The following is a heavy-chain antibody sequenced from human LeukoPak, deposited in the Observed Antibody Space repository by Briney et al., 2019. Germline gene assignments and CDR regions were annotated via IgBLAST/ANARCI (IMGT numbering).Heavy chain of an antibody. CDR2: ISSDGSTI. CDR3: AKGQGTMGWLFFQH. J-gene: IGHJ1*01. V-gene: IGHV3-48*03. CDR1: GFTFSSYE. D-gene: IGHD3-22*01. Sequence: PGGSPRLSCAASGFTFSSYEMNWVRQAPGKGLEWVSYISSDGSTIYYADSVKGRFTISRDSAKSSLYLQMNSLRADDTAVYYCAKGQGTMGWLFFQHWGQGTLVTVSS.